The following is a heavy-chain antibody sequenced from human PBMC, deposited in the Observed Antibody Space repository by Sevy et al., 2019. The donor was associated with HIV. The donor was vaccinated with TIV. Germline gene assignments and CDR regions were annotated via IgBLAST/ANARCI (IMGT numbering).Heavy chain of an antibody. V-gene: IGHV5-51*01. CDR2: IYPGDSDT. D-gene: IGHD3-9*01. J-gene: IGHJ6*02. CDR3: ARFGSYRLAYYGLDV. CDR1: GYSFSNYW. Sequence: GESLKISCKGSGYSFSNYWIGWVRQMPGKGLELMGIIYPGDSDTSYSPSFQGQVTISVDKSSSTAYLQWSRLRASDTPIYYCARFGSYRLAYYGLDVWGQGTTVTVSS.